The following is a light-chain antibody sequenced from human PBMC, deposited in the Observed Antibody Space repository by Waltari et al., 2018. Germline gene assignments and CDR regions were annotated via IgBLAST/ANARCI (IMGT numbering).Light chain of an antibody. V-gene: IGLV1-47*01. CDR1: RSNIGVNY. J-gene: IGLJ2*01. Sequence: QSVLTQPASASGTPGQRVTISCSGSRSNIGVNYVCWYQHLPGTAPKLLIYRTDQRPSGVPDRFSGSGSGTDFTLTISSLQAEDVAVYYCQQYYITPLSFGGGTK. CDR2: RTD. CDR3: QQYYITPLS.